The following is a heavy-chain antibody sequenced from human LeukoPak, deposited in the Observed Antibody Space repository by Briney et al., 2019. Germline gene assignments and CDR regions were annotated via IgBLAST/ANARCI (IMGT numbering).Heavy chain of an antibody. CDR3: AKTSDQLLSSNFDF. Sequence: GESLRLSCATSGFTFSFYGMHWVRQAPGKGLEWVAFIQYDGSFKFYADSVQGRFSISRDNSKTTLFLQMNSLRADDTAVYYCAKTSDQLLSSNFDFWGQGTLVTVSS. CDR1: GFTFSFYG. J-gene: IGHJ4*02. CDR2: IQYDGSFK. D-gene: IGHD2/OR15-2a*01. V-gene: IGHV3-30*02.